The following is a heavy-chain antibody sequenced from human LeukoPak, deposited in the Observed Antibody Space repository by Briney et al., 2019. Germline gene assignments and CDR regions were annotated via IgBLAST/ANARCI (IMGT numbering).Heavy chain of an antibody. V-gene: IGHV3-74*01. J-gene: IGHJ4*02. CDR2: INSDGSST. CDR1: GFSFSGHA. Sequence: PGRSLRLSCAASGFSFSGHAMHWVRQAPGKGLVWVSRINSDGSSTSYADSVKGRFTISRDNAKNTLYLQMNSLRAEDTAVYYCASLTGGGDYWGQGTLVTVSS. D-gene: IGHD3-10*01. CDR3: ASLTGGGDY.